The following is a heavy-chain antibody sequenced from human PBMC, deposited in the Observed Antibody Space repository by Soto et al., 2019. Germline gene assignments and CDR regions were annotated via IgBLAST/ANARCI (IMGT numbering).Heavy chain of an antibody. CDR3: AKAGLNIVLMVYATRGYFDY. D-gene: IGHD2-8*01. Sequence: EVQLLESGGGLVQPGGSLRLSCAASGFTFSSYAMSWVRQAPGKGLEWVSAISGSGGSTYYADSVKGRFTISRDNSKNTLYLQMNSLRAEDMAVYYCAKAGLNIVLMVYATRGYFDYWGQGTLVTVSS. V-gene: IGHV3-23*01. J-gene: IGHJ4*02. CDR2: ISGSGGST. CDR1: GFTFSSYA.